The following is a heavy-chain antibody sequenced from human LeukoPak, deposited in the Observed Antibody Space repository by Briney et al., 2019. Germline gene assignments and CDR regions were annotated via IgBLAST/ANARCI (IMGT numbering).Heavy chain of an antibody. CDR2: MSHDGTNE. Sequence: GSLRLSCAASGFTFSSYAMHWVRQAPGKGLEWVAVMSHDGTNEYYAGSVKGRFTISRDISKNTLYLEMNSLRGDDTAVYYCARRPPRGYYDSSGYYDYYYMDVWGKGTTVIVSS. D-gene: IGHD3-22*01. V-gene: IGHV3-30-3*01. CDR3: ARRPPRGYYDSSGYYDYYYMDV. J-gene: IGHJ6*03. CDR1: GFTFSSYA.